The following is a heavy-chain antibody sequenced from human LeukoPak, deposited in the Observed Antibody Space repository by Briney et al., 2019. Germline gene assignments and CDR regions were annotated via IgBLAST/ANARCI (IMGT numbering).Heavy chain of an antibody. J-gene: IGHJ3*02. V-gene: IGHV3-48*04. CDR1: GFTFSSYW. D-gene: IGHD3-16*01. Sequence: GGSLRLSCAASGFTFSSYWMSWVRQAPGKGLEWVSYISSSGSTIYYADSVKGRFTISRDNAKNSLYLQMNSLRAEDTAVYYCAREGKNWGYAFDIWGQGTMVTVSS. CDR2: ISSSGSTI. CDR3: AREGKNWGYAFDI.